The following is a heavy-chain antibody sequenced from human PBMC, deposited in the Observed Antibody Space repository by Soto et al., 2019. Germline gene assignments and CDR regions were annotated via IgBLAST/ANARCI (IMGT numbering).Heavy chain of an antibody. CDR2: ISGSGGST. J-gene: IGHJ4*02. CDR3: AKDRGYCSGGSCYVPFDY. V-gene: IGHV3-23*01. CDR1: GFTFSSYA. D-gene: IGHD2-15*01. Sequence: VGSLRLSCAASGFTFSSYAMSWVRQAPGKGLEWVSAISGSGGSTYYSDSVKGRFTISRDNSKNTLYLQMNSLRAEDTAVYYCAKDRGYCSGGSCYVPFDYWGQGTLVTVSS.